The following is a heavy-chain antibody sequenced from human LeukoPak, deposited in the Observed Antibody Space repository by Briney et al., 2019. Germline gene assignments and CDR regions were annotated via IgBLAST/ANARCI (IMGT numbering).Heavy chain of an antibody. Sequence: GSLRLSCAASGFIFSNYAMSWVRQAPGKGLEWVSGISGSGGSTVYVDSVKGRFTISRDNSKNTLFLQVDSLRTDDTAVYYCAKDGGGADFFFDYWGQGTLVTVSS. J-gene: IGHJ4*02. D-gene: IGHD2-21*02. CDR1: GFIFSNYA. CDR2: ISGSGGST. V-gene: IGHV3-23*01. CDR3: AKDGGGADFFFDY.